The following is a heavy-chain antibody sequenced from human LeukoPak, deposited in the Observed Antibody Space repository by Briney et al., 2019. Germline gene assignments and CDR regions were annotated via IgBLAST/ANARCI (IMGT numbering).Heavy chain of an antibody. J-gene: IGHJ6*02. D-gene: IGHD1-26*01. CDR1: AYTFTSYG. CDR3: ASLGATTIHYYGMDV. Sequence: LGASVKVSCKASAYTFTSYGISWVRQAPGQGLEWMGWINPISGGTNYAQKFQGSVTMTRDTSITTAYMELSSLRSDDTAVYYCASLGATTIHYYGMDVWGQGTTVTVSS. V-gene: IGHV1-2*03. CDR2: INPISGGT.